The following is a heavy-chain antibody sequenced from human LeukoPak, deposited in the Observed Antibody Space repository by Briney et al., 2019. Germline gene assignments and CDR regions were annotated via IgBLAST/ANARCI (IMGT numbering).Heavy chain of an antibody. CDR3: ANWRSYGSEIPWFDY. V-gene: IGHV3-30*02. J-gene: IGHJ4*02. Sequence: GGSLRLSCAASGFTFSSYGMHWVRQAPGKGLEWVAFIRYDGSNKYYADSVKGRFTISRDNSKNTLYLQMNGLRAEDTAVYYCANWRSYGSEIPWFDYWGQGTLVTVSS. D-gene: IGHD5-18*01. CDR2: IRYDGSNK. CDR1: GFTFSSYG.